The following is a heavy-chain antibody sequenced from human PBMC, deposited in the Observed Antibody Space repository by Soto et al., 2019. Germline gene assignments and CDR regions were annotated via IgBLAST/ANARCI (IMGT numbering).Heavy chain of an antibody. J-gene: IGHJ4*02. V-gene: IGHV3-33*01. D-gene: IGHD5-18*01. CDR3: ARVRQYRYSYYGEFDY. CDR2: IWYDGSNK. CDR1: GFIFSRYG. Sequence: GRSLRLSCAASGFIFSRYGMHWFRQAPGKGQEWVAVIWYDGSNKYYADSVKGRFTISRDNSKNTLYLQMNSLRAEDTAVYYCARVRQYRYSYYGEFDYWGQGTLVTV.